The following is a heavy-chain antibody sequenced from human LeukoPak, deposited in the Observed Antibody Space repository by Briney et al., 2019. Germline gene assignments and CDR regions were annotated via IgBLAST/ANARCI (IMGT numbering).Heavy chain of an antibody. V-gene: IGHV4-39*07. D-gene: IGHD3-10*01. CDR3: ARDAKYYFGSRTYFFFEY. Sequence: SETLSLTCTVSGGSISSSSYYWGWIRQPPGKGPEWIGSIYYSGSTYYNPSLKSRVTISVDTSKNQFSLKLSSVTAADTAVYYCARDAKYYFGSRTYFFFEYWGQGTLLTVSS. CDR2: IYYSGST. J-gene: IGHJ4*02. CDR1: GGSISSSSYY.